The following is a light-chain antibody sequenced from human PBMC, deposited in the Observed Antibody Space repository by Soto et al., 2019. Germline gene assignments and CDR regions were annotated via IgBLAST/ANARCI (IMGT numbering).Light chain of an antibody. CDR3: SSYTSTSTPYV. J-gene: IGLJ1*01. CDR2: EVS. Sequence: QSVLTQPASVSGSPRQSITISCTGTSSDVGRYNHVSWYQQHPGKAPKLMIFEVSNLPSGASYRFSGSKSGNTASLTISGLQAEDEADYYCSSYTSTSTPYVFGTGTKLTVL. V-gene: IGLV2-14*01. CDR1: SSDVGRYNH.